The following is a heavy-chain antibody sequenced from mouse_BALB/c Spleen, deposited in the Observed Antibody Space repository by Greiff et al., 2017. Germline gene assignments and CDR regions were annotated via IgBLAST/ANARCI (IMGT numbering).Heavy chain of an antibody. Sequence: QVQLQQPGAELVRPGASVKLSCKASGYTFTSYWINWVKQRPGQGLEWIGNIYPSDSYTNYNQKFKDKATLTVDKSSSTAYMQLSSPTSEDSAVYYCTRDYGSSYDYFDDWGQGTTLTVSS. J-gene: IGHJ2*01. V-gene: IGHV1-69*02. CDR1: GYTFTSYW. CDR2: IYPSDSYT. D-gene: IGHD1-1*01. CDR3: TRDYGSSYDYFDD.